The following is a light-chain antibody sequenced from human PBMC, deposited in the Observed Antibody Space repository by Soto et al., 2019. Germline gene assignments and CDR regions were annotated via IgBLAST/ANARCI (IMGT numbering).Light chain of an antibody. V-gene: IGLV2-14*02. Sequence: QSVLTQPASVSGSPGQSITISCTGTSSDIGSYDLVSWYQQHPGKAPKLMIYEVGNRPSGVSNRFSGSKSGSTASLTISGLQAEDEADYYCSSYTTKSTLVFGGGTKLTVL. J-gene: IGLJ2*01. CDR3: SSYTTKSTLV. CDR1: SSDIGSYDL. CDR2: EVG.